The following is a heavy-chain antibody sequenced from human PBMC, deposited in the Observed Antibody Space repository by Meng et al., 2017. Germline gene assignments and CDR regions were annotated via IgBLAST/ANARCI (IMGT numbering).Heavy chain of an antibody. Sequence: QVQLGQSGAEVKKPGASVKVSCKPSGYNCPDYYIHWVRRAPGQGLEWMGRINPKSGDTHYAQKFQARVTMTGDTSISTAYMELSGLRSDDTAVYYCARATYYYDSSGYDDYWGQGTLVTVSS. J-gene: IGHJ4*02. CDR3: ARATYYYDSSGYDDY. CDR2: INPKSGDT. V-gene: IGHV1-2*06. D-gene: IGHD3-22*01. CDR1: GYNCPDYY.